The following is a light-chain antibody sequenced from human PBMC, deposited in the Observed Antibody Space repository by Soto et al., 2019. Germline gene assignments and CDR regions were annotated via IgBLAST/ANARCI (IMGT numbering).Light chain of an antibody. CDR1: QSVGSN. Sequence: EIILTQSPVTLSLSPVERSTLSCRASQSVGSNLAWYQQKPGQAPRLLIYGASTRATGVPPRFSGSGSGTEFTLTISSLEPEDFAVYYCQQRSNWPVTFGQGTKVDIK. CDR2: GAS. J-gene: IGKJ1*01. CDR3: QQRSNWPVT. V-gene: IGKV3-11*01.